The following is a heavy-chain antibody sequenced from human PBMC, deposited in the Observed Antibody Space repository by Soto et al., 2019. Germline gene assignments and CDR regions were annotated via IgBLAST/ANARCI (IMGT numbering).Heavy chain of an antibody. Sequence: QVQLVQSGAEVKKPGSSVKVSCKASGGTFSSYTISWVRQAPGQGLEWMGRIIPILGIANYAQKFQGRVTITADKSTSTAYMELSSLRSEDTAVYYCAREGYSSCWNWFDPWGQGTLVTVSS. D-gene: IGHD6-13*01. V-gene: IGHV1-69*08. CDR3: AREGYSSCWNWFDP. J-gene: IGHJ5*02. CDR1: GGTFSSYT. CDR2: IIPILGIA.